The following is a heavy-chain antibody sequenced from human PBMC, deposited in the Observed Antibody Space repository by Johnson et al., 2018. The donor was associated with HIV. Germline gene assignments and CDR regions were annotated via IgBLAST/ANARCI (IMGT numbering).Heavy chain of an antibody. Sequence: QVQLVESGGGVVQPGGSLRLSCAASGFTFSSYGMHWVRQAPGKGLEWVAVISYDGSNKYYADSVKGRFTISRDNSKNTLYLQRNSLRAEDTAVYYCAKTYSGSNRDAFDIWGQGTMVTVSS. J-gene: IGHJ3*02. CDR1: GFTFSSYG. CDR3: AKTYSGSNRDAFDI. D-gene: IGHD1-26*01. V-gene: IGHV3-30*18. CDR2: ISYDGSNK.